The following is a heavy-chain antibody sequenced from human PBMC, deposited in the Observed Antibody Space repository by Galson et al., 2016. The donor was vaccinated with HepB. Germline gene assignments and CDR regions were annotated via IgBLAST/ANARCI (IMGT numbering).Heavy chain of an antibody. Sequence: SVKVSCKASGYTFTSFGISWVRQAPGQGLEWMGWISAYNGDTSYAQKFQGRVTMTTDISTSTAYMELRSLRSGDTAVYYCARDLGSIPTTIFFDYWGQGTLVTVSS. J-gene: IGHJ4*02. D-gene: IGHD2-2*02. CDR2: ISAYNGDT. V-gene: IGHV1-18*01. CDR3: ARDLGSIPTTIFFDY. CDR1: GYTFTSFG.